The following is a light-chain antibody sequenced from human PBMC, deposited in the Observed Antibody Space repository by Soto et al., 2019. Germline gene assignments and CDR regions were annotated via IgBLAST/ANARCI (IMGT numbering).Light chain of an antibody. CDR1: QYINTR. CDR2: QTS. J-gene: IGKJ1*01. CDR3: HQRQSWPRT. Sequence: EIVLTQSPATLSSFPGDXXTLSCRASQYINTRLAWYQHRPXQAPIILIYQTSIRAAGIPARFSASVSGTDFTLTISDVQPEDFALYYCHQRQSWPRTFGQGTKVDIK. V-gene: IGKV3-11*01.